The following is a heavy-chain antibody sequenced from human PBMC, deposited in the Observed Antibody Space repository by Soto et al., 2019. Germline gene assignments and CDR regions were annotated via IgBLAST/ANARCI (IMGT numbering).Heavy chain of an antibody. CDR2: IYYSGST. D-gene: IGHD2-2*01. CDR3: ARQREHIVVVPAAGYYYYYYMDV. Sequence: PSETLSLTWTVSGGSISSSSYYWGWIRQPPGKGLEWIGSIYYSGSTYYNPSLKSRVTISVDTSKNQFSLKLSSVTAADTAVYYCARQREHIVVVPAAGYYYYYYMDVWGKGTTVTVSS. CDR1: GGSISSSSYY. J-gene: IGHJ6*03. V-gene: IGHV4-39*01.